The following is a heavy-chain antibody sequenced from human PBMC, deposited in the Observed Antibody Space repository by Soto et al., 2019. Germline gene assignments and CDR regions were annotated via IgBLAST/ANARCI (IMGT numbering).Heavy chain of an antibody. CDR3: ARVANYAFWSGTPFDY. CDR2: TYYTGST. D-gene: IGHD3-3*01. J-gene: IGHJ4*02. CDR1: GGSLSGGSYY. Sequence: SETLSLTCSVSGGSLSGGSYYWSWIRQPPGKGLEWVGYTYYTGSTNYHPSLKSRVSISLDMSKNQFSLKLSSVTAADTAVCYCARVANYAFWSGTPFDYWGPGTLVTVSS. V-gene: IGHV4-61*01.